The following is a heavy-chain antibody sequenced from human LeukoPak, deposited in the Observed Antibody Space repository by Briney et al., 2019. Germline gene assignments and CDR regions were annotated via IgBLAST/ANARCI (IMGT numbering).Heavy chain of an antibody. CDR2: INPSGGST. J-gene: IGHJ4*02. D-gene: IGHD6-19*01. CDR3: AREGGSSGWTGGYYFDY. Sequence: ASVKVSCKASGYTFTSYYMHWVRQAPGQGLEWMGIINPSGGSTSYAQKFQGRVTMTRDTSTSTVYMELSSLRSEDTAVYYCAREGGSSGWTGGYYFDYWGQGTLVTVSS. CDR1: GYTFTSYY. V-gene: IGHV1-46*01.